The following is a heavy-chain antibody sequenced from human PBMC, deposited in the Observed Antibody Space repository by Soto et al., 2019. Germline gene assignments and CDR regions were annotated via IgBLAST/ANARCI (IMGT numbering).Heavy chain of an antibody. CDR3: TAQNASVEDY. CDR1: GFTFSDSP. D-gene: IGHD1-1*01. CDR2: IRSKADSYAT. V-gene: IGHV3-73*01. Sequence: TGGALRLSCVASGFTFSDSPMHWVRQASGKGLEWVGHIRSKADSYATAYAESVKGRFSVSRDDSRNTAYLQMNSLETEDTAVYYCTAQNASVEDYWGQGTLVTVSS. J-gene: IGHJ4*02.